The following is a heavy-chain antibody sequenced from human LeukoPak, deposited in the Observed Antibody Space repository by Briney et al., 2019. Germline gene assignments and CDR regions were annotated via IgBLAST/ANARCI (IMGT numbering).Heavy chain of an antibody. CDR3: ARDGRCGGDCYAS. Sequence: GGSLRLSCAASGFSFSSYTMNWVRQAPGKGLEWVSIISSSSSYIYYADSVKGRFTISRDNAKNALYLQMNSLRVEDTAVYCCARDGRCGGDCYASWGQGTLVTVSS. V-gene: IGHV3-21*01. D-gene: IGHD2-21*02. CDR2: ISSSSSYI. CDR1: GFSFSSYT. J-gene: IGHJ4*02.